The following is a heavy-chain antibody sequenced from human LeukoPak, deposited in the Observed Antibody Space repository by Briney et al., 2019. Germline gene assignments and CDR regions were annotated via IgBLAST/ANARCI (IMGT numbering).Heavy chain of an antibody. CDR1: GFTFRSHA. CDR2: LIENGATT. J-gene: IGHJ4*02. CDR3: AKDTKYCSGGSCYFDY. Sequence: GGSLRLSCAASGFTFRSHAMSWVRQAPGKGLQFVSGLIENGATTYYADSVKGRFTISRDNSKNTLYLQMNSLRAEDTAVYYCAKDTKYCSGGSCYFDYWGQGTLVTVSS. V-gene: IGHV3-23*01. D-gene: IGHD2-15*01.